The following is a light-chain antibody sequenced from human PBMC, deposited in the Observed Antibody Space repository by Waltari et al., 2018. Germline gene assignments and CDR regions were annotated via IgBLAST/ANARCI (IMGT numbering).Light chain of an antibody. Sequence: DIQMAQSQSSLSASVGDRVTITCRASQGISSYLNWYQQKPGKAPKLLIFYANSLTSGVPSRFSGSGSGTEFTLTISSLQPEDFATYYCQQGNSNPRTFGQGTKVEI. V-gene: IGKV1-39*01. CDR1: QGISSY. CDR3: QQGNSNPRT. J-gene: IGKJ1*01. CDR2: YAN.